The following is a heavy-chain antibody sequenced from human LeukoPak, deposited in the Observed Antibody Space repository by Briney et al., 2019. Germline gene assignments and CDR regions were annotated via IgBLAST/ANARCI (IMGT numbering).Heavy chain of an antibody. CDR1: GYTFTGYY. D-gene: IGHD6-19*01. CDR2: INPNSGGT. V-gene: IGHV1-2*02. CDR3: AREFEAGIAVAGTGGFDY. J-gene: IGHJ4*02. Sequence: ASVKVSCKASGYTFTGYYMHWVRHAPGQGLEWMGLINPNSGGTNYAQKFQGRVTMTRDTSISTAYMELSRLRSDDTAVYYCAREFEAGIAVAGTGGFDYWGQGTLVTVSS.